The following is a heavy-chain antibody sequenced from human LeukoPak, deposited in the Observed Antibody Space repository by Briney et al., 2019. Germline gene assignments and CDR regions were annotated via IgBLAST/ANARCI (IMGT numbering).Heavy chain of an antibody. CDR1: GYTFTTYS. V-gene: IGHV1-18*01. CDR2: ISGYNGNT. D-gene: IGHD6-13*01. Sequence: ASVKVSCKASGYTFTTYSIAWVRQAPGQGLEWMGWISGYNGNTNYAQKLQGRVTMTTDTSTSTAYMELRSLRSEDTAVYYCTKATQSAAGYFQHWGQGTLVTVSS. CDR3: TKATQSAAGYFQH. J-gene: IGHJ1*01.